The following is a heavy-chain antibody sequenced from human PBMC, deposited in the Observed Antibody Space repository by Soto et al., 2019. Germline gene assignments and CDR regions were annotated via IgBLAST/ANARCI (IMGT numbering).Heavy chain of an antibody. CDR1: GFTFRSYA. J-gene: IGHJ4*02. CDR2: ISSNGGST. V-gene: IGHV3-64*01. D-gene: IGHD5-12*01. Sequence: EVQLVESGGGLVQPGGSLRLSCAASGFTFRSYAMHWVRQAPGKGLEYVSDISSNGGSTYYANAVKGRFTISRDNSKNTLYLQMGSLRAEDMAVYYCARRGYSGYDIDYWGQGTLVTVSS. CDR3: ARRGYSGYDIDY.